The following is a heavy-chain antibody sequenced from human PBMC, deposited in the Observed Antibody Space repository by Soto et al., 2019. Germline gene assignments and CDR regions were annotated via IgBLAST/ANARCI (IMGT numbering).Heavy chain of an antibody. V-gene: IGHV4-39*01. CDR3: ARQRILYYYDI. CDR1: GGSISSTSYN. J-gene: IGHJ3*02. D-gene: IGHD2-15*01. Sequence: QLQLQELGPGLVKPSETLSLTCTVSGGSISSTSYNWGWIRQPPGKGLEWIGTIYYSGTTYYSPSLKSRVTISVDTSKNHFSLELSSVTAADTAVYYCARQRILYYYDIWGQGTMVTVS. CDR2: IYYSGTT.